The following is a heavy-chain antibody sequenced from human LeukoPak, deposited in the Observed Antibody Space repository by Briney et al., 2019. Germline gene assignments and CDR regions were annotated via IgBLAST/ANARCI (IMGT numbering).Heavy chain of an antibody. Sequence: PGGSLRLSCAASGFTFSSYSMNWVRQAPGKGLEWVSVIYSGGSTYYADSVKGRFTISRDNSKNTLYLQMKSLRAEDTAVYYCARERNLEIAVAGTIFNYWGQGTLVTVSS. CDR1: GFTFSSYS. CDR3: ARERNLEIAVAGTIFNY. D-gene: IGHD6-19*01. J-gene: IGHJ4*02. CDR2: IYSGGST. V-gene: IGHV3-66*01.